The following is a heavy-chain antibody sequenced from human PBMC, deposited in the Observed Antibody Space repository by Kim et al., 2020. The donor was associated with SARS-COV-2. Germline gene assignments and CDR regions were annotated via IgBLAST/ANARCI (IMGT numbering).Heavy chain of an antibody. J-gene: IGHJ5*02. D-gene: IGHD5-12*01. CDR1: GYTFTNYD. Sequence: ASVKVSCKASGYTFTNYDISWVRQATGQGLEWMGWMNPNSGDTGYAQKFQGRVTMTRDTSISTAYMELSSLRSDDTAVYFCARGLGDYNGNDFPICSSWGQGTLVTVSS. V-gene: IGHV1-8*01. CDR3: ARGLGDYNGNDFPICSS. CDR2: MNPNSGDT.